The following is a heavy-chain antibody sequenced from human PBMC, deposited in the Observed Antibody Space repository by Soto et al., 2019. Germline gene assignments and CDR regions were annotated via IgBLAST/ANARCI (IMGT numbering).Heavy chain of an antibody. D-gene: IGHD3-10*01. CDR2: ISAYNGNT. CDR3: GGGGGAGGDFDY. V-gene: IGHV1-18*04. CDR1: GYTFTSYG. J-gene: IGHJ4*02. Sequence: QVQLVQSGAEVKKPGASVKVSCKASGYTFTSYGISWVRQAPGQGLEWMGWISAYNGNTNYAQKLQGRVTMTTDTPTSTAYMGRRSRRSGATAVYYWGGGGGAGGDFDYWGQGTLVTVSS.